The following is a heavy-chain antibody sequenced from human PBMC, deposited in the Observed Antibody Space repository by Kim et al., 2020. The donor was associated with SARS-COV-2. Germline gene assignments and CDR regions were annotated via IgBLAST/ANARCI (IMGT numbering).Heavy chain of an antibody. D-gene: IGHD3-22*01. CDR2: INPNSGGT. Sequence: ASVKVSCKASGYTFTGYYMHWVRQAPGQGLEWMGWINPNSGGTNYAQKFQGRVTMTRDTSISTAYMELSRLRSDDTAVYYCARGKVVGYYYYYMDVWGKGTTVTVSS. CDR3: ARGKVVGYYYYYMDV. V-gene: IGHV1-2*02. CDR1: GYTFTGYY. J-gene: IGHJ6*03.